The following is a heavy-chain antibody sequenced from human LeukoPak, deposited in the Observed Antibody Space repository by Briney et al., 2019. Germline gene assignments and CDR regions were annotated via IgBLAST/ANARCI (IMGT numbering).Heavy chain of an antibody. D-gene: IGHD6-19*01. V-gene: IGHV1-69*05. J-gene: IGHJ3*02. CDR3: ARDQKSSSGWYDAFDI. CDR1: GGTFSSYA. Sequence: SVKVSCKASGGTFSSYAISWVQQAPGQGLEWMGGSIPIFGTANYAQKFQGRVTITTDESTSTAYMELSSLRSEDTAVYYCARDQKSSSGWYDAFDIWGQGTMVTVSS. CDR2: SIPIFGTA.